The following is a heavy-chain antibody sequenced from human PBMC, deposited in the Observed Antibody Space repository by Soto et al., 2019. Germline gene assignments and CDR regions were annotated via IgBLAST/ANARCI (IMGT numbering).Heavy chain of an antibody. V-gene: IGHV3-33*01. CDR1: GFTFSSYG. Sequence: QVQLVESGGGVVQPGRSLRLSCAASGFTFSSYGMHWVRQAPGKGLEWVAVIWYDGSNKYHADSVKGRFIISRDNSNNTLHLQMNNLRVEDTAVYYCAREGYSSSSGYGLDVWGPGTTVTVSS. J-gene: IGHJ6*02. D-gene: IGHD6-6*01. CDR2: IWYDGSNK. CDR3: AREGYSSSSGYGLDV.